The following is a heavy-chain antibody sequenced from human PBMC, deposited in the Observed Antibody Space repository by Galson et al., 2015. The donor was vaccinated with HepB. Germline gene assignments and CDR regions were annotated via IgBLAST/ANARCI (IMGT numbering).Heavy chain of an antibody. CDR3: ARSGYASGWYFYYFDS. J-gene: IGHJ4*02. CDR1: GFSLSTSEMC. D-gene: IGHD6-19*01. V-gene: IGHV2-70*11. CDR2: IDWDDDK. Sequence: PALVKPTQTLTLTCTFSGFSLSTSEMCVSWIRQAPGKALEWLARIDWDDDKYSSTSLKTRLTISKDTSKNQVVLTMTNMDPMDTGTYYCARSGYASGWYFYYFDSWGPGTLVTVSS.